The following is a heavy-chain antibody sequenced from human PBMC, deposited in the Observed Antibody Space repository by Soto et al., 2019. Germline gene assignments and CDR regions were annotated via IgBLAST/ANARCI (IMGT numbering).Heavy chain of an antibody. V-gene: IGHV3-53*01. Sequence: EVQLVESGGGVVQPGGSLRLSCAASGFIVSDTYMNWVRQAPGKGLEWVSVIYRGGDTYYADSVKGRFTISRDNSTVYLQMNNLRAEHTAMYYCAKEGIGGIFGAGGFDPWGQGTLVTVSS. D-gene: IGHD3-3*01. CDR3: AKEGIGGIFGAGGFDP. CDR1: GFIVSDTY. CDR2: IYRGGDT. J-gene: IGHJ5*02.